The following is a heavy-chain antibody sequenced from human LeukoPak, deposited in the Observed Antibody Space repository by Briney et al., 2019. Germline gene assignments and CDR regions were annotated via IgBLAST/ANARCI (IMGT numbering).Heavy chain of an antibody. CDR1: GFTFSSYS. D-gene: IGHD6-19*01. CDR2: ISSSSSYI. J-gene: IGHJ4*02. Sequence: GGSLRLSCAASGFTFSSYSMNWVRQAPGKGLEWVSSISSSSSYIYYADSVKGRFTISRDNAKNSLYLQMNSLRAEDTAVYYCASKAGIAVAGRVLYYFDYWGQGTLVTVSS. CDR3: ASKAGIAVAGRVLYYFDY. V-gene: IGHV3-21*01.